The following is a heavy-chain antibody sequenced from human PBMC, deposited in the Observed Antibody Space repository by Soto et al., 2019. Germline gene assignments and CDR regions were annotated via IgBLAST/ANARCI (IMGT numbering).Heavy chain of an antibody. Sequence: GGSLRVSCAASGFTFTRYSMNWVRQAPGKGLEWVSSISSTTNYIYYGDSMKGRFTISRDNAKNSLYLEMNSLRAEDTAVYYCARESEDLTSNFDYWGQGTLVTVSS. J-gene: IGHJ4*02. V-gene: IGHV3-21*06. CDR2: ISSTTNYI. CDR1: GFTFTRYS. CDR3: ARESEDLTSNFDY.